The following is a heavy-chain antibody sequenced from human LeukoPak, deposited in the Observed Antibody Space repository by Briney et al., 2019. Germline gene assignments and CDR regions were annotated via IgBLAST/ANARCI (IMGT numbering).Heavy chain of an antibody. CDR3: AKGRYYYDSSGYFPFDY. CDR1: GFTFSSYG. D-gene: IGHD3-22*01. V-gene: IGHV3-23*01. Sequence: PGGSLRLSCAASGFTFSSYGMSWVRQAPGKGLEWVSGISGSGGSRFYTDSVKGRFTISRDNSKNTLYLQMNSLRAEDTAVYYCAKGRYYYDSSGYFPFDYWGQGTLVTVSS. CDR2: ISGSGGSR. J-gene: IGHJ4*02.